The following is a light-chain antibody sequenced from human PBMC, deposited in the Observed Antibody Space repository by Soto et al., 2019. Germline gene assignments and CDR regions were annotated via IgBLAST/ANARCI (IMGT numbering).Light chain of an antibody. CDR3: QHYNDWPPTWT. V-gene: IGKV3-15*01. Sequence: EIVMTQSPATLSVSPGERATLSCRASQSVSSKLAWYQQKPGQAPRVLIYGASTRATGIPARFSGSGSGTEFTLTISSLQSEDFAVYHCQHYNDWPPTWTFGQGTRVEI. CDR2: GAS. J-gene: IGKJ1*01. CDR1: QSVSSK.